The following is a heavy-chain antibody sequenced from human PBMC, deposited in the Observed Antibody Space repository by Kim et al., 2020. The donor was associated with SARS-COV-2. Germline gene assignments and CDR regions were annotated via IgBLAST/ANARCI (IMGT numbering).Heavy chain of an antibody. V-gene: IGHV4-34*01. CDR3: ARVGWFRESYFDY. D-gene: IGHD3-10*01. Sequence: HPSLKTRVTISVDKSKNQFSLKLSSVTAADTAVYYCARVGWFRESYFDYWGQGTLVTVSS. J-gene: IGHJ4*02.